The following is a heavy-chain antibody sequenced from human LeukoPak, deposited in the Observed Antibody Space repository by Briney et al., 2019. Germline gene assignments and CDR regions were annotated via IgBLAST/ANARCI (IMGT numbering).Heavy chain of an antibody. CDR1: GGSINTYY. J-gene: IGHJ5*02. CDR3: ARGLPGYNNWFDP. V-gene: IGHV4-4*09. D-gene: IGHD3-9*01. Sequence: PSQTLSLTCTVSGGSINTYYWKWIRQPPGKGLEWIGYTHASGSTNYNPSLKSRVTMSLDTSKNQFSLELRSVTAADTAVYYCARGLPGYNNWFDPWGQGILVTVSS. CDR2: THASGST.